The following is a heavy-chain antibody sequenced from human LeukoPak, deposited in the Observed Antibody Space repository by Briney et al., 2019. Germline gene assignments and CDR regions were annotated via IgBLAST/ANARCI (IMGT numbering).Heavy chain of an antibody. CDR1: GGSFSGYY. D-gene: IGHD1-26*01. CDR3: ARGYTRASYLDC. J-gene: IGHJ4*02. V-gene: IGHV4-34*01. Sequence: PSETLSLTCAVYGGSFSGYYWSWIRQPPGKGLEWIGEINHSGSTNYNPSLKSRVTISVDTSKNQFSLKLSSVTAADTAGYYCARGYTRASYLDCWGQGTLVTVSS. CDR2: INHSGST.